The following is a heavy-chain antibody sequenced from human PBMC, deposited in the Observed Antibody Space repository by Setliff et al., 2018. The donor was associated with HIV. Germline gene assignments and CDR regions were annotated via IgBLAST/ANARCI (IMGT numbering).Heavy chain of an antibody. CDR1: GAAIRTGSYY. Sequence: SETLSLTCTVSGAAIRTGSYYWGWIRQPPGKGLEWIGTIYYSGTTYYNPSLKSRVTISVDTSKNQFSLKLSSVTAADTAVYYCARHGLLGFGAGYNWFDPWGQGTLVTVSS. D-gene: IGHD3-10*01. CDR3: ARHGLLGFGAGYNWFDP. V-gene: IGHV4-39*01. J-gene: IGHJ5*02. CDR2: IYYSGTT.